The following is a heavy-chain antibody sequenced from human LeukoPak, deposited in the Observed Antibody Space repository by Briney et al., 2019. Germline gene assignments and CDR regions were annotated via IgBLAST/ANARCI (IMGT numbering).Heavy chain of an antibody. CDR2: MNPNSGNT. CDR1: GYTFTSYD. J-gene: IGHJ6*03. D-gene: IGHD3-3*01. CDR3: ARGRSWSGYSHYYYYYMDV. V-gene: IGHV1-8*01. Sequence: GASVKVSCKASGYTFTSYDINCGRQATGRGLEWMGWMNPNSGNTGYAQKFQGRVTMTRNTSISTAYMELSSLRSEDTAVYYCARGRSWSGYSHYYYYYMDVWGKGTTVTVSS.